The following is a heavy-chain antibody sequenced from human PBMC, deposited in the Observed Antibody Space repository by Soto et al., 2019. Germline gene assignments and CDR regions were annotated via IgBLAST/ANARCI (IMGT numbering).Heavy chain of an antibody. CDR2: INPNSGGT. D-gene: IGHD6-13*01. CDR3: ARGRRSSSWTGYYYNGMDV. V-gene: IGHV1-2*04. J-gene: IGHJ6*02. CDR1: GYTFTGYY. Sequence: QVQLVQSGAEVKKPGASVKVSCKASGYTFTGYYMHWVRQAPGQRLEWMGWINPNSGGTNYAQKFQGWVTMTRDTSISTAYMGLSRLRSDDTAVYYCARGRRSSSWTGYYYNGMDVWGQGTTVTVSS.